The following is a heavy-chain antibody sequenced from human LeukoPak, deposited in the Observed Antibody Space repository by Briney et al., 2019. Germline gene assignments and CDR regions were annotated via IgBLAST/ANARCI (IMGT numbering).Heavy chain of an antibody. CDR1: GFTFSNAR. CDR2: IKNKAAGGTV. D-gene: IGHD7-27*01. V-gene: IGHV3-15*01. CDR3: TTFGIAWGLDH. Sequence: PGGSLRLSCAASGFTFSNARLSWVRQAPGKGLECVGRIKNKAAGGTVDYAAPVKGRFTISTDDSTGTLYLQMTSLKTEDTAVYYCTTFGIAWGLDHWGQGTLVTVSS. J-gene: IGHJ4*02.